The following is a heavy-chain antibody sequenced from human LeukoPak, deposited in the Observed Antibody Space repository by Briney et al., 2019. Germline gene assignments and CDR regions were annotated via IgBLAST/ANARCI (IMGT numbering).Heavy chain of an antibody. J-gene: IGHJ4*02. CDR2: ISSDGSSS. CDR1: GFTFSNSW. V-gene: IGHV3-74*01. CDR3: ARMATAFDY. D-gene: IGHD1-1*01. Sequence: GGSLRLSCAASGFTFSNSWMHWVRQVPGKGLVWVSRISSDGSSSIYADSVKGRFTISRDNAKNTLYLQMNSLRAEDTAVYYRARMATAFDYWGQGTLVTVSS.